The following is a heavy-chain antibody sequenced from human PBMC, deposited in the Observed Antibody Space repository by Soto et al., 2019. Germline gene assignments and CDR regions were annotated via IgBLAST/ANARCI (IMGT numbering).Heavy chain of an antibody. V-gene: IGHV1-69*02. D-gene: IGHD4-17*01. CDR1: GGTFSSYT. CDR3: ASTVTSLFDY. J-gene: IGHJ4*02. CDR2: IIPILGIA. Sequence: QVQLVQSGAEVKKPGSSVRVSCKASGGTFSSYTISWVRQAPGQGLEWMGRIIPILGIANYAQKLQGRVTISADRSTSTVYMELSSLRYEDTAVYYCASTVTSLFDYWGKGTLVTVSS.